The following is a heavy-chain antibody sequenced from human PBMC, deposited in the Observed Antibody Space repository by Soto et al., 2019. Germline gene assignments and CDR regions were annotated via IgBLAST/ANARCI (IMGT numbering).Heavy chain of an antibody. CDR2: LYDLDGS. V-gene: IGHV3-53*01. Sequence: LRLSCAAFGFTISGKKYVAWVRQAPGKGLEWVSALYDLDGSFYAASVKGRFTTSSDSSKTTVYLQMNDLRPDDTAVYYCATWHEREHPYDVWGQGTTVTVSS. D-gene: IGHD1-1*01. CDR1: GFTISGKKY. CDR3: ATWHEREHPYDV. J-gene: IGHJ3*01.